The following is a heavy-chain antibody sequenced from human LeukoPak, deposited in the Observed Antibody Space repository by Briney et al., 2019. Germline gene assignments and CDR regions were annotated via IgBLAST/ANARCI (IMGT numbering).Heavy chain of an antibody. CDR2: IKRDGSDK. D-gene: IGHD6-13*01. CDR1: GFTFSSYW. Sequence: PGGSLRLSCAASGFTFSSYWMSWVRQAPGKGLEWVANIKRDGSDKYYVGSVEGRFTISRDNAKNSLYLQMSSLRAEDTAVYYCAREVTAAAGTFDYWGQGTLVTVSS. J-gene: IGHJ4*02. V-gene: IGHV3-7*01. CDR3: AREVTAAAGTFDY.